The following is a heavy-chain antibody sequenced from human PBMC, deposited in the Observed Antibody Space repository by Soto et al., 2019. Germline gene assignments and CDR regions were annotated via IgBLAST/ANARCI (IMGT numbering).Heavy chain of an antibody. CDR1: GFIFTSYT. CDR3: ARSPPAAPPAPERHYDL. CDR2: ISPNSDYI. D-gene: IGHD2-15*01. Sequence: GGSLRLSCAASGFIFTSYTMNWVRQAPGRGLEWVSSISPNSDYIYDSDSVKGRFTISRDNAKYSLFLQMNILRPEDTAVYYCARSPPAAPPAPERHYDLWGRGTLVTVSS. V-gene: IGHV3-21*06. J-gene: IGHJ2*01.